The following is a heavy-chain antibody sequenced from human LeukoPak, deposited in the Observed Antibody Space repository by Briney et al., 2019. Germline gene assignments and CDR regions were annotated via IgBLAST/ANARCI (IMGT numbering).Heavy chain of an antibody. V-gene: IGHV3-48*04. CDR3: ARKYCSGGSCYLYYYYMDV. D-gene: IGHD2-15*01. J-gene: IGHJ6*03. CDR2: ISSSGSTI. CDR1: GFTFSTYS. Sequence: PGGSLRVSCAASGFTFSTYSMNWVRQAPGKGLEWVSYISSSGSTIYYADSVKGRFTISRDNAKNSLYLQMNSLRAEDTAVYYCARKYCSGGSCYLYYYYMDVWGKGTTVTISS.